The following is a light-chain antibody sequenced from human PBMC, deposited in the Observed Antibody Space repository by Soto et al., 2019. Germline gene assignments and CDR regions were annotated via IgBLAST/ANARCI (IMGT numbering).Light chain of an antibody. CDR2: LNSDGSH. CDR3: QTWGSGIPVV. Sequence: QPVLTQSPSASASLGASVKLTCTLSSGHSSYAIAWHQQQPEKGPRYLMKLNSDGSHSKGDEIPDRFSGSSSGAERYLTISSLQSEDEADYYCQTWGSGIPVVFGGGTKVTVL. J-gene: IGLJ2*01. CDR1: SGHSSYA. V-gene: IGLV4-69*01.